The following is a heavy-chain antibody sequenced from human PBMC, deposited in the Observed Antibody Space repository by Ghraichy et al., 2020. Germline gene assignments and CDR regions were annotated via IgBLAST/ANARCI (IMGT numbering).Heavy chain of an antibody. Sequence: ASVKVSCKASGYTFTSYDINWVRQATGQGLEWMGWMNPNSGNTGYAQKFQGRVTMTRNTSISTAYMELSSLRSEDTAVYYCARGEVDTAMVTLGYWGQGTLVTVSS. D-gene: IGHD5-18*01. CDR2: MNPNSGNT. CDR1: GYTFTSYD. V-gene: IGHV1-8*01. CDR3: ARGEVDTAMVTLGY. J-gene: IGHJ4*02.